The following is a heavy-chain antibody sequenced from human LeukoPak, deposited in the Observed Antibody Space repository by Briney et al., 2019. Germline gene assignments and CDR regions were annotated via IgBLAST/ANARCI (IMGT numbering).Heavy chain of an antibody. D-gene: IGHD1-1*01. CDR1: GYTLTELS. V-gene: IGHV1-24*01. CDR3: ATLERGRNWFDP. J-gene: IGHJ5*02. Sequence: ASVKVSCKVSGYTLTELSMHWVRQAPGKGLEWMGGFDPEDGETIYAQKFQGRVTMTEDTSTDTAYMELSSLRSEVTAVYYCATLERGRNWFDPWGQGTLVTVSS. CDR2: FDPEDGET.